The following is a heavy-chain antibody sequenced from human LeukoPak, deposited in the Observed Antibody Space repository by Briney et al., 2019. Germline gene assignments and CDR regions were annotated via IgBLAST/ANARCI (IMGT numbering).Heavy chain of an antibody. CDR3: ARDLLGVRGFLGRGFDY. CDR1: GFTFSSYA. V-gene: IGHV3-23*01. J-gene: IGHJ4*02. D-gene: IGHD3-10*01. CDR2: ISGSGGST. Sequence: GGSLRLSCAASGFTFSSYAMSWVRQAPGKGLEWVSAISGSGGSTYYADSVKGRFTISRDNSKNTLYLQMNSLRAEDTAVYYCARDLLGVRGFLGRGFDYWGQGTLVTVSS.